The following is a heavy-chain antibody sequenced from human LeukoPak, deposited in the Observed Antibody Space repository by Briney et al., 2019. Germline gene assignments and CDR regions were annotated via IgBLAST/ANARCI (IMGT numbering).Heavy chain of an antibody. CDR2: ISWNSGSI. V-gene: IGHV3-9*03. CDR1: GFTFDDYA. J-gene: IGHJ4*02. D-gene: IGHD3-22*01. CDR3: AKDRDYYDSSGPFDY. Sequence: PGRSLRLSCAASGFTFDDYAMHWVRQAPGKGLEWVSGISWNSGSIGYADSVKGRFTISRDNAKNSLYLQMNSLRAEDVALYYCAKDRDYYDSSGPFDYWGQGTLVTVSS.